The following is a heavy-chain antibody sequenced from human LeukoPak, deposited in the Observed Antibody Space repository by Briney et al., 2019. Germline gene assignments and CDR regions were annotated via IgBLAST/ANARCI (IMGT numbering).Heavy chain of an antibody. CDR1: GKTLSDLS. J-gene: IGHJ4*02. V-gene: IGHV1-24*01. Sequence: GASVKVSCKVSGKTLSDLSIHWLRQPPGKGLEWLGGSDPEDGERIYAQMFQGRVTMTEDTSIDTAYMELSSLRSEDTAVYYCVTGFTTMAVDYFDYWGQGTLLTVSP. CDR3: VTGFTTMAVDYFDY. D-gene: IGHD5-18*01. CDR2: SDPEDGER.